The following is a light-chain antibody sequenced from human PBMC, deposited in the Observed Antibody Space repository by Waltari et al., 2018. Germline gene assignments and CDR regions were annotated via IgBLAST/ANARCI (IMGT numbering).Light chain of an antibody. V-gene: IGLV4-69*01. J-gene: IGLJ3*02. Sequence: QLVLTQSPSASASLVALVKLTCTLDSGHTPKIISFHQQQPQKGPRYLMRVNSDGRHIKGYDIPDRFSGSISSSGAERYLTISSVQSEDEADYYCQTGGHGTWVFGGGTKLTVL. CDR1: SGHTPKI. CDR3: QTGGHGTWV. CDR2: VNSDGRH.